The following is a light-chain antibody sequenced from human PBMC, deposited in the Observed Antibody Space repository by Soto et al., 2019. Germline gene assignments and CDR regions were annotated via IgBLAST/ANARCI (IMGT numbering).Light chain of an antibody. CDR3: QQYNNWPIT. CDR2: GAS. Sequence: EIVMTQSPATLSVSPGERATLSCRASQSVSSNLAWYQQKPGQAPRLLIYGASTRANGIPARFSGSGSGTEFTLTISSLESEDFAVYYCQQYNNWPITFGQGTRLEMK. CDR1: QSVSSN. V-gene: IGKV3-15*01. J-gene: IGKJ5*01.